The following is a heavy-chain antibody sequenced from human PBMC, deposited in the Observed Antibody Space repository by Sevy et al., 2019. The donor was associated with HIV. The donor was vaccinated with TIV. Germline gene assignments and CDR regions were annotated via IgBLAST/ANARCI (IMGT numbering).Heavy chain of an antibody. CDR1: GFNFDDYA. CDR3: ARSRATYYGMDV. J-gene: IGHJ6*04. Sequence: GGSLRLSCAASGFNFDDYAMHWVRQAPGKGLEWVSGITLHSYNIGYAVFVKGRFTISRDNAKNSLYLQMNSMRTEDTALYYCARSRATYYGMDVWGKGTRVTVSS. D-gene: IGHD6-6*01. V-gene: IGHV3-9*01. CDR2: ITLHSYNI.